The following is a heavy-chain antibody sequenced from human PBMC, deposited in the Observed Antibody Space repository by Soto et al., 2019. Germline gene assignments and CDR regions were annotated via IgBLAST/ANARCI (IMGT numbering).Heavy chain of an antibody. CDR1: GGTFSTYA. D-gene: IGHD3-22*01. V-gene: IGHV1-69*01. Sequence: QVQLVQSGAEVKKPGSSVKVSCKASGGTFSTYAISWVRQAPGQGLEWMGGIIPMFGTANYAQKFKGRVTINADESTSTAYMELRSLRSEDTALYYCTRGWGHDSSDYYYAYWGQGTLITVSS. CDR3: TRGWGHDSSDYYYAY. CDR2: IIPMFGTA. J-gene: IGHJ4*02.